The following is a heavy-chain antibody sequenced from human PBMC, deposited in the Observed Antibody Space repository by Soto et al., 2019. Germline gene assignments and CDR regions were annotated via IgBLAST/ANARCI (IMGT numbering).Heavy chain of an antibody. Sequence: ASETLSLTCTVSGGSVSRGSYYWSWIQKPPGKGLAWIGYIYYSGSTNYNPALKSRVTISADTSKNPLSPKMSSVTAAATAGYYGARDRPPRGIDYWGQRTRETVSS. CDR3: ARDRPPRGIDY. J-gene: IGHJ4*02. CDR2: IYYSGST. D-gene: IGHD6-6*01. CDR1: GGSVSRGSYY. V-gene: IGHV4-61*01.